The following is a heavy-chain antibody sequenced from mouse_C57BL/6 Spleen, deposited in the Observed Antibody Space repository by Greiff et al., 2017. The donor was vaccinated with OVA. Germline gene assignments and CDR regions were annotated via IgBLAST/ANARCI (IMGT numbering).Heavy chain of an antibody. J-gene: IGHJ2*01. CDR1: GYTFTSYW. CDR3: ASSGYYGSPYYFDY. V-gene: IGHV1-55*01. Sequence: QVQLQQPGAELVKPGASVKMSCKASGYTFTSYWITWVKQRPGQGLEWIGDIHPGSGSTNYNEKFKSKATLTVDTSSSTAYMQLSSLTSEDSAVYYCASSGYYGSPYYFDYWGQGTTLTVSS. D-gene: IGHD1-1*01. CDR2: IHPGSGST.